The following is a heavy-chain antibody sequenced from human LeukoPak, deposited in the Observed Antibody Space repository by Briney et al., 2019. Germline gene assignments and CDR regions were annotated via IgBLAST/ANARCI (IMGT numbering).Heavy chain of an antibody. V-gene: IGHV1-18*01. CDR3: VTNYDILTGYPY. Sequence: GASVKVSCKASGGTFSSYAISWVRQAPGQGLEWMGWISAYNGNTNYAQKLQGRVTMTTDTSTSTAYMELRSLRSDDTAVYYCVTNYDILTGYPYWGQGTLVTVSS. CDR1: GGTFSSYA. J-gene: IGHJ4*02. CDR2: ISAYNGNT. D-gene: IGHD3-9*01.